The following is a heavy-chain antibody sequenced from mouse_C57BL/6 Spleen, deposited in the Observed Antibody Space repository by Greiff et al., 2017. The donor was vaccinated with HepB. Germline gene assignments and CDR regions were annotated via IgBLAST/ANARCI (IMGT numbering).Heavy chain of an antibody. CDR2: IYPGSGST. CDR3: ARGYYGSSYRYFDY. V-gene: IGHV1-55*01. D-gene: IGHD1-1*01. J-gene: IGHJ2*01. CDR1: GYTFTSYW. Sequence: VQLQQPGAELVKPGASVKMSCKASGYTFTSYWITWVKQRPGQGLEWIGDIYPGSGSTNYNEKFKSKATLTVDTSSSTAYMQLSSLTSEDSAVYYCARGYYGSSYRYFDYWGQGTTLTVSS.